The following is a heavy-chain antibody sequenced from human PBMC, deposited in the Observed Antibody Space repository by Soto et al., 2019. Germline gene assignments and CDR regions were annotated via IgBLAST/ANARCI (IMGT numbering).Heavy chain of an antibody. V-gene: IGHV3-23*01. J-gene: IGHJ6*02. D-gene: IGHD6-13*01. CDR2: ISGSGGST. CDR3: AKGPAGTYYYYGMDV. CDR1: GFTFSSYA. Sequence: PGGSLRLSCAASGFTFSSYAMSWVRQAPGKGLEWVSAISGSGGSTYYADSVKGRFTISRDNSKNTLYLQMNSLRAEDTAVYYCAKGPAGTYYYYGMDVWGQGTTVTVSS.